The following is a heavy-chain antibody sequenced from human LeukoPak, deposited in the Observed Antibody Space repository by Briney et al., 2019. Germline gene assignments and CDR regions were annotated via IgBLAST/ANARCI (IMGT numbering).Heavy chain of an antibody. J-gene: IGHJ6*03. CDR1: GFTFSSYA. D-gene: IGHD5-24*01. V-gene: IGHV3-21*01. Sequence: PGGSLRLSCAASGFTFSSYAMHWVRQAPGKGLEWVSFISSSSSYIYYADSVKGRFTISRDNAKNSLYLQMNSLRAEDTAVYYCARSEMGYYNYYMDVWGKGTTVTISS. CDR3: ARSEMGYYNYYMDV. CDR2: ISSSSSYI.